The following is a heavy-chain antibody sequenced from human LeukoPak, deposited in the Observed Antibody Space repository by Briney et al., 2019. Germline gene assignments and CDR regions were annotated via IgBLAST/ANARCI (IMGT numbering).Heavy chain of an antibody. D-gene: IGHD3-3*01. CDR1: GFTFSSYA. CDR2: ISYDGSNK. J-gene: IGHJ3*02. V-gene: IGHV3-30-3*01. Sequence: GGSLRLSCAASGFTFSSYAMHWVRQAPGKGLEWVAVISYDGSNKYYADSVKGRFTISRDNSKNTLYLQMNSLRAEDTAVYYCARAIGLEDFWSGYQIDAFDIWGQGTMVTVSS. CDR3: ARAIGLEDFWSGYQIDAFDI.